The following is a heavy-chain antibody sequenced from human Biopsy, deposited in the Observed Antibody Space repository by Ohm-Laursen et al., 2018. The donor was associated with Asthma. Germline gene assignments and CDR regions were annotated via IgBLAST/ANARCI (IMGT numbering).Heavy chain of an antibody. CDR3: ARHWDWGSFFDY. CDR2: VFYSGTT. CDR1: GAYIGTPDYH. D-gene: IGHD7-27*01. Sequence: SQTLSLTCTVSGAYIGTPDYHWSWIRQSPGKGLEWIGFVFYSGTTHYSRSLERRLYISIDTARNEFSMRLRSLTAADTAVYYCARHWDWGSFFDYWGQGTPVTVSS. J-gene: IGHJ4*02. V-gene: IGHV4-30-4*01.